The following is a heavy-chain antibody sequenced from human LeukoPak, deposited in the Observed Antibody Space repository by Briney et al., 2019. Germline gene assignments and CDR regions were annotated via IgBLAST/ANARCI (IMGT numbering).Heavy chain of an antibody. CDR3: AKEKTRGGEGYFDY. CDR1: GFTFSSHS. CDR2: IFSSGEST. V-gene: IGHV3-23*01. Sequence: GGSLRLSCAASGFTFSSHSMNWVRQAPGKGLEWVSAIFSSGESTFYADSVKGRFTVSRDNSKNTLYLQMNGLRGEDTAVYYCAKEKTRGGEGYFDYWGQGTLVTVSS. J-gene: IGHJ4*02. D-gene: IGHD2-21*01.